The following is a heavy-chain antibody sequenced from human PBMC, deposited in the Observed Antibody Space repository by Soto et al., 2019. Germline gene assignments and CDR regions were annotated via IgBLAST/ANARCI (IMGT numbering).Heavy chain of an antibody. CDR2: INYGGNT. CDR1: SGSIGNDGYY. V-gene: IGHV4-31*03. J-gene: IGHJ3*02. CDR3: ASYCSSSRCYFDGAFDI. Sequence: PSETLSLTCTVSSGSIGNDGYYWSWFRQRPGKGLEWLGYINYGGNTYYSPSLKSRLSISVDTSKRQFSLKLSSVTAADTAIYYCASYCSSSRCYFDGAFDIWSQGTMVTVSS. D-gene: IGHD2-2*01.